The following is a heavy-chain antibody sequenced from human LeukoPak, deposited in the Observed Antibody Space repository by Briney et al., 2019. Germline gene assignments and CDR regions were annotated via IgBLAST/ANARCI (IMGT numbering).Heavy chain of an antibody. D-gene: IGHD6-13*01. CDR1: GGSFSGYY. V-gene: IGHV4-34*01. J-gene: IGHJ4*02. CDR3: ARGRYSSSWSLGGGYYFDY. Sequence: SETLSLTCAVYGGSFSGYYWSWIRQPPGKGLEWIGEINHSGSTNYNPSLKSRVTISVDTSKTQFSLKLSSVTAADTAVYYCARGRYSSSWSLGGGYYFDYWGQGTLVTVSS. CDR2: INHSGST.